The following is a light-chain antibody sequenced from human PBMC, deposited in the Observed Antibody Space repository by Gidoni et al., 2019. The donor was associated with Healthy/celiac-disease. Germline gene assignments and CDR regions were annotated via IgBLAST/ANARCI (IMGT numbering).Light chain of an antibody. Sequence: DIVMTQSPLSLPVTPGEPASISCRSSQSLLHSNGYNYLDWYLQKPGQSPQLLIYLGSNRASGVPERFSGSGSGTDFTLKISRGEAEDVGVYSGMQALQTPPTFGGGTKVEIK. CDR2: LGS. J-gene: IGKJ4*01. CDR3: MQALQTPPT. V-gene: IGKV2-28*01. CDR1: QSLLHSNGYNY.